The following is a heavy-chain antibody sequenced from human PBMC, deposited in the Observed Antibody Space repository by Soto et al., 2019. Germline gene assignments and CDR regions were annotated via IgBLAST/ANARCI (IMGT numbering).Heavy chain of an antibody. D-gene: IGHD3-9*01. CDR3: AGLEGDIETRDAFDI. V-gene: IGHV4-4*02. CDR2: IYHSGST. Sequence: QVQLQESGPGLVKPSGTLSLTCAVSGGSISSSNWWRWVRQPPGKGLEWIGDIYHSGSTNYNPSLRSRVTISVDKSKNQVSLKLRSVTAADTAVYYCAGLEGDIETRDAFDIWGQGTMVTVSS. CDR1: GGSISSSNW. J-gene: IGHJ3*02.